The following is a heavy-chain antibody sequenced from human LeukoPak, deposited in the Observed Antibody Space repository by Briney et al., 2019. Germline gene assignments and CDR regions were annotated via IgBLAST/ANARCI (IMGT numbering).Heavy chain of an antibody. CDR3: AKLPEGGYCSGGSCYYYYMDV. CDR2: ISGSGGST. J-gene: IGHJ6*03. V-gene: IGHV3-23*01. D-gene: IGHD2-15*01. CDR1: GFTFSSYG. Sequence: PGGSLRLSCAASGFTFSSYGMSWVRQAPGKGLEWVSAISGSGGSTYYADSVKGRFTISRDNSKNTLYLQMNSLRAEDTAVYYCAKLPEGGYCSGGSCYYYYMDVWGKGTTVTVSS.